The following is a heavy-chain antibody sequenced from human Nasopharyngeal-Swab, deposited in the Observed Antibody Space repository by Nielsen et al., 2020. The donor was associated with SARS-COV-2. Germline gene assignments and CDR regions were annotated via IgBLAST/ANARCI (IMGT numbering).Heavy chain of an antibody. CDR3: ARDLVCSGGSCYRYYYYYRMDV. J-gene: IGHJ6*02. V-gene: IGHV1-46*01. Sequence: WVRQAPGQGLEWVGIINPSGGSTSYAQKFQGRVTMTRDTSTSTVYMELSSLRSEDTAVYYCARDLVCSGGSCYRYYYYYRMDVWGQGTTVTVSS. D-gene: IGHD2-15*01. CDR2: INPSGGST.